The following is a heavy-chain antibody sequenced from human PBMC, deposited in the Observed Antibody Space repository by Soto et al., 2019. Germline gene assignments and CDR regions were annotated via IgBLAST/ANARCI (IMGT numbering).Heavy chain of an antibody. Sequence: QVPLVQSGAEVKKPGASVKVSCKASGYTFTGYYMHWVRQAPGQGLEWMGWINPNSGGTNYAQKFQGWVTMTRDTSISTAYMELSRLRSDDTAVYYCARSSRLVEDYYYGMDVWGQGTTVTVSS. CDR1: GYTFTGYY. CDR3: ARSSRLVEDYYYGMDV. D-gene: IGHD2-15*01. CDR2: INPNSGGT. J-gene: IGHJ6*02. V-gene: IGHV1-2*04.